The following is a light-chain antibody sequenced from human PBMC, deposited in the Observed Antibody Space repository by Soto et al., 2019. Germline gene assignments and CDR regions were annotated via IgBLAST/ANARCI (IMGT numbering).Light chain of an antibody. Sequence: QSVLTQPASVSGSPGQSITISCTGTSSDVGGYNYVSWYQQRPGKAPKLMIYDVSNRPSGVSNRFSGSKSGNTASLTVSGLQAEDEADYYCSSYTPSSTFVFGTGTKV. CDR1: SSDVGGYNY. V-gene: IGLV2-14*01. J-gene: IGLJ1*01. CDR3: SSYTPSSTFV. CDR2: DVS.